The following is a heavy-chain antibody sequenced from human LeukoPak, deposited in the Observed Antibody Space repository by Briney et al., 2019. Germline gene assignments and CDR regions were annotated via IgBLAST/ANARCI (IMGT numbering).Heavy chain of an antibody. D-gene: IGHD4-11*01. J-gene: IGHJ4*02. CDR3: ARGFYSPHY. V-gene: IGHV4-59*01. CDR1: GGSISSDY. CDR2: IYYSGTT. Sequence: SETLSRTCTVSGGSISSDYWGWIRQSPGKGLEWIGYIYYSGTTYYNPSLKSRVTMSVDTSKNQFSLRLSSLTDADTAFYYCARGFYSPHYWGQGTRVIVSS.